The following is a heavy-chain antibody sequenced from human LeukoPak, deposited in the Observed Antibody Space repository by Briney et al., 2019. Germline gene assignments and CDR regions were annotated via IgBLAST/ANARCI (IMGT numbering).Heavy chain of an antibody. D-gene: IGHD3-3*01. CDR1: GFTFSNYW. Sequence: GGSLRLSCGASGFTFSNYWMNWVRQAPGKGLEWVANIKQDGSEKYYVDSVKGRFTISRDNAKNSLYLQMNSLRAEDTAVYYCARDASASYDFWGGYDCWGQGTLVTVS. V-gene: IGHV3-7*01. CDR3: ARDASASYDFWGGYDC. J-gene: IGHJ4*02. CDR2: IKQDGSEK.